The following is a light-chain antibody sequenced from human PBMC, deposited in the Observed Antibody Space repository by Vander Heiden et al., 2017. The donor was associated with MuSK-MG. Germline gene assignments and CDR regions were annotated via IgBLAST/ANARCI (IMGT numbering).Light chain of an antibody. J-gene: IGLJ2*01. CDR1: NIGSKS. CDR2: YDS. CDR3: QVWDRSSDHPV. Sequence: SYVLTQPPSVSVAPGKTARITCGGNNIGSKSVHWYQQKPGQAPVLVIYYDSDRPSGIPERFSGSNSGNTATLTISRVEAGEEADYYCQVWDRSSDHPVFGGGTKLTVL. V-gene: IGLV3-21*04.